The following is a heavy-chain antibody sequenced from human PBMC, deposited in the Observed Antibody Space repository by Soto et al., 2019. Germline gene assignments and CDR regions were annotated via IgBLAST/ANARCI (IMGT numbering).Heavy chain of an antibody. J-gene: IGHJ4*02. Sequence: GGSLRLSCAASGFTFNIYGMHWVRQAPDKGLEWVALISYDGSNQYYADSVKGRFTISRDNSKNTLFLQMNSLRADDTAVYYCAKDQASGQGSFDSWGQGTLVTVS. CDR2: ISYDGSNQ. V-gene: IGHV3-30*18. CDR3: AKDQASGQGSFDS. CDR1: GFTFNIYG.